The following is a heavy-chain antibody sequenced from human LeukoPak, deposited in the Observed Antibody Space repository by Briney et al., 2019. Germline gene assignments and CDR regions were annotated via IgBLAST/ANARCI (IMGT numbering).Heavy chain of an antibody. V-gene: IGHV1-69*05. Sequence: SVKVSCKASGGTFSSYAISWVRQAPGQGLEWMEGIIPIFGTANYAQKFQGRVTITTDESTSTAYMELSSLRSEDTAVYYCASTSWAYSSSSYNWFDPWGQGTLVTVSS. CDR2: IIPIFGTA. J-gene: IGHJ5*02. D-gene: IGHD6-6*01. CDR3: ASTSWAYSSSSYNWFDP. CDR1: GGTFSSYA.